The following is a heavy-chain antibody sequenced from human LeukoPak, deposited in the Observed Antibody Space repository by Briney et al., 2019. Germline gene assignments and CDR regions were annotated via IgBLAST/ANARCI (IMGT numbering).Heavy chain of an antibody. J-gene: IGHJ4*02. CDR1: GFTFSNAW. Sequence: GGSLRLSCAASGFTFSNAWMSWVRQAPGKGLEWVSRIKSKTDGGTTDYAAPVKGRFTISRDDSKNTLYLQMNSLKTEDTAVYYCTTDPWAGYYRTPNYFDYWGQGTLVTVSS. CDR2: IKSKTDGGTT. D-gene: IGHD3/OR15-3a*01. V-gene: IGHV3-15*01. CDR3: TTDPWAGYYRTPNYFDY.